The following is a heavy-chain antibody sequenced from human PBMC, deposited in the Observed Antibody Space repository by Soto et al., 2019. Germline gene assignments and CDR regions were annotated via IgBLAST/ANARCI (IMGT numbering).Heavy chain of an antibody. V-gene: IGHV3-74*01. J-gene: IGHJ4*02. CDR1: GLIFSNYK. Sequence: GGSLRLSCAASGLIFSNYKMHWVRQAPGKGLVWVSRISTDGSVTDYADSVKGRFTVSRDNAKNTLYLQMNSLRAEDTAVYYCARDTDGLHYWDQGTLVTVSS. CDR3: ARDTDGLHY. CDR2: ISTDGSVT.